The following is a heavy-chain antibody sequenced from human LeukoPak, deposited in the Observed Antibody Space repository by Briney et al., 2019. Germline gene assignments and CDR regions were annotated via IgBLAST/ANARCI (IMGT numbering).Heavy chain of an antibody. CDR2: ISSSSSYI. V-gene: IGHV3-21*01. J-gene: IGHJ5*02. CDR3: ARAGPPAFDP. CDR1: GFTLSSYS. Sequence: GGSLRLSCAASGFTLSSYSMNWVRQAPGKGLEWVSSISSSSSYIYYADSVKGRFTISRDNAKNSLYLQMNSLRAEDTAVYYCARAGPPAFDPWGQGTLVTVSS.